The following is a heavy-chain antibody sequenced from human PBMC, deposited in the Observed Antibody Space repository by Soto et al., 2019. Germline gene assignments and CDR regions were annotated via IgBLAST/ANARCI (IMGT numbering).Heavy chain of an antibody. J-gene: IGHJ6*02. CDR1: GGTFSSYA. Sequence: VEISCTASGGTFSSYAIAWVRKTPGQGIEWMGGIIPIFGTANYAQKFQGRVTITADESTSTAYMELSSRKSEDTAVYYCASQVRVTFPDFDTNYCYYGLEVWGQGTRVTVSS. CDR3: ASQVRVTFPDFDTNYCYYGLEV. CDR2: IIPIFGTA. D-gene: IGHD3-9*01. V-gene: IGHV1-69*13.